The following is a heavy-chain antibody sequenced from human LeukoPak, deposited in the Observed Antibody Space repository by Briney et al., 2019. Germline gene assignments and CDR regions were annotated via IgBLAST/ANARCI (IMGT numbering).Heavy chain of an antibody. Sequence: GGSLRLSCAASGFTFSSYWMRWVRQAPGKGLEWVANIKQDGSEKYYVDSVKGRFTISRDNAKNSLYLQMNSLRAEDTAVYYCARVTDIVVVPAATYNWFDPWGQGTLVTVSS. CDR3: ARVTDIVVVPAATYNWFDP. J-gene: IGHJ5*02. V-gene: IGHV3-7*01. CDR2: IKQDGSEK. D-gene: IGHD2-2*01. CDR1: GFTFSSYW.